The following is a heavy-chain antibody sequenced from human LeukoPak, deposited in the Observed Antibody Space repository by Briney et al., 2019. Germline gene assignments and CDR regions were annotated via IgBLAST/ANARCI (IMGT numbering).Heavy chain of an antibody. CDR2: IYPGDSDT. J-gene: IGHJ3*02. D-gene: IGHD3-22*01. Sequence: GESLKISCKGSGYSLTSYWIGWVRQMPGKGLEWMGIIYPGDSDTRYSPSFQGQVTISADKSISTAYLQWSSLKASDTAMYYCARQFYDSSGYDAFDIWGQGTMVTVSS. CDR1: GYSLTSYW. V-gene: IGHV5-51*01. CDR3: ARQFYDSSGYDAFDI.